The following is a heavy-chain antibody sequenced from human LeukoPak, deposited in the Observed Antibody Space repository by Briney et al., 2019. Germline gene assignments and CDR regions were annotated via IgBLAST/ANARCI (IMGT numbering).Heavy chain of an antibody. Sequence: GGSLRLSCAASGFTFSSYAMSWVRQAPGKGLEWVSAISGSGGSTYYADSVKGRFTISRDNAKNTVYLEMNSLSVEDTATYYCIRDFRSADLWGQGTLVTVTS. CDR2: ISGSGGST. CDR3: IRDFRSADL. V-gene: IGHV3-23*01. CDR1: GFTFSSYA. J-gene: IGHJ5*02. D-gene: IGHD5-24*01.